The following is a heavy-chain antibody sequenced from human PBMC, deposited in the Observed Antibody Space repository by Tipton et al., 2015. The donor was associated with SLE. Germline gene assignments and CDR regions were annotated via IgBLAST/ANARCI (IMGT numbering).Heavy chain of an antibody. CDR3: ARGEVLSWGSGYYYYMDV. CDR1: GFIFNSYS. CDR2: ISSSSSYI. D-gene: IGHD7-27*01. V-gene: IGHV3-21*01. J-gene: IGHJ6*03. Sequence: SLRLSCAASGFIFNSYSMNWVRQAPGRGLEWVSSISSSSSYIYYADSVKGRFTISRDNAKNSLYLQMNSLRAEDTTVYYCARGEVLSWGSGYYYYMDVWGKGTTVTVSS.